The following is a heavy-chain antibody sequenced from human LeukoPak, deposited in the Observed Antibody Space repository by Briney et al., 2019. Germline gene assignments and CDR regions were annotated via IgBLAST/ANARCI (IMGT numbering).Heavy chain of an antibody. J-gene: IGHJ4*02. CDR1: GFTFSTYS. CDR3: ARVGLREQRGWVVAATPGWFGLYYFDY. V-gene: IGHV3-21*01. CDR2: ISSSSSYI. D-gene: IGHD2-15*01. Sequence: PGGSLRLSCAASGFTFSTYSMNWVRQAPGKGLEWVSSISSSSSYIYYADSVKGRFTISRHNAKNSLYLQMNSLRAEDTAVYYCARVGLREQRGWVVAATPGWFGLYYFDYWGQGTLVTVSS.